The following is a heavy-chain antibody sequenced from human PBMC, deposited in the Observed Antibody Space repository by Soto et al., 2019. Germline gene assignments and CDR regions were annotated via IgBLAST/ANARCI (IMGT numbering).Heavy chain of an antibody. D-gene: IGHD3-10*01. Sequence: QVQLQQWGAGLLKPSETLSLTCAVYGGSFSGYYWSWIRQPPGKGLEWIGEINNSGSTNYNPSLKSRVTISVDTSKNQFSLKLSSVTAADTAVYYCARGRGLDPWGQGTLVTVSS. CDR2: INNSGST. CDR3: ARGRGLDP. J-gene: IGHJ5*02. CDR1: GGSFSGYY. V-gene: IGHV4-34*01.